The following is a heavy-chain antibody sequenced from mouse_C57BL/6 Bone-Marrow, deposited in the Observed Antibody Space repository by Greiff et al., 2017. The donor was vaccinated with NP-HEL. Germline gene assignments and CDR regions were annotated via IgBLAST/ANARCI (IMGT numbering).Heavy chain of an antibody. Sequence: QVQLQQSGAELARPGASVKLSCKASGYTFTSYGISWVKQRTGQGLEWIGEIFPRSGNTYYNEKFKGKATLTADKSSSTAYMELRSLTSEDSAVYFCARSNYGAMDYWGQGTSVTVSS. CDR3: ARSNYGAMDY. V-gene: IGHV1-81*01. J-gene: IGHJ4*01. CDR2: IFPRSGNT. CDR1: GYTFTSYG. D-gene: IGHD1-1*01.